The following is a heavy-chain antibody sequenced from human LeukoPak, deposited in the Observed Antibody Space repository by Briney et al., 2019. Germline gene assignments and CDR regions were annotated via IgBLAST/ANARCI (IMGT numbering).Heavy chain of an antibody. Sequence: PGGSLRLSCTASGFTLSSYWMTWVRRAPGKGPEWVANIEHDGNEKNYVDSVKGRFTISRDNARNSLYLQMNSLRAEDTAVYYCARDPYRTYRSSFYDYWGRGILVTVSS. CDR2: IEHDGNEK. V-gene: IGHV3-7*05. D-gene: IGHD6-13*01. J-gene: IGHJ4*02. CDR3: ARDPYRTYRSSFYDY. CDR1: GFTLSSYW.